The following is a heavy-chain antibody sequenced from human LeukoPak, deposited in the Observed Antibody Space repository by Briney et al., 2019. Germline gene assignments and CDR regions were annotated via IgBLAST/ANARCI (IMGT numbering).Heavy chain of an antibody. D-gene: IGHD3-16*02. J-gene: IGHJ4*02. CDR3: AKDLVSDYVWGSYRDYFDY. V-gene: IGHV3-23*01. Sequence: GGSLRLSCAASGITFSSYGMSWVRQAPGKGLEWVSSISSTGGTTYYADSVKGRFTISRDNSKNTLYLQMNSLRAEDTAVYYCAKDLVSDYVWGSYRDYFDYWGQGTLVTVSS. CDR2: ISSTGGTT. CDR1: GITFSSYG.